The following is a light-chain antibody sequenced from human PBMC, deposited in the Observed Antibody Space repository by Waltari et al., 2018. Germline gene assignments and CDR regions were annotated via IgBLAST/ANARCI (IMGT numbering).Light chain of an antibody. CDR3: SSYTSSSTVV. V-gene: IGLV2-14*03. CDR1: TSAVVVMNI. Sequence: PTLPHPAPVLGLLGRPSPTPSPGPTSAVVVMNIVPWYQQHPAKAPKLMIYDVIKRPSGVSNRFSGSKSGNTASLTISGLQAEDEADYYCSSYTSSSTVVFGEGTKLTIL. CDR2: DVI. J-gene: IGLJ2*01.